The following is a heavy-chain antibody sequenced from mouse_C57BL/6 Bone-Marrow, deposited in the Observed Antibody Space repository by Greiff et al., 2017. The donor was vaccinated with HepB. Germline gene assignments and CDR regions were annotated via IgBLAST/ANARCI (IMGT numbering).Heavy chain of an antibody. CDR2: LYPCSGST. D-gene: IGHD3-2*02. J-gene: IGHJ2*01. CDR1: FSPFPLSF. V-gene: IGHV1-55*01. Sequence: AYLLPPFSSLPLSCPSSFSPFPLSFLPFFHPRPGPVLEWIGALYPCSGSTNYNEKFKSKATLTVDTSSSTAYMQLSSLTSEDSAVYYCARTAQAYYFDYWGQGTTLTVSS. CDR3: ARTAQAYYFDY.